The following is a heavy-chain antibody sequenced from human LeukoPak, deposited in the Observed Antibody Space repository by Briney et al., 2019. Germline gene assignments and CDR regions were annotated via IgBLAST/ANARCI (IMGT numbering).Heavy chain of an antibody. D-gene: IGHD4-17*01. J-gene: IGHJ6*02. CDR3: ARADGEPYYYYGMDV. CDR1: GGSISSGGYY. V-gene: IGHV4-31*03. CDR2: IYYSGST. Sequence: SETLSLTCTVSGGSISSGGYYWSWIRQHPGKGLEWIGNIYYSGSTYYNQSLKSRVTISVDTSKNQFSLKLSSVTAADTAVYYCARADGEPYYYYGMDVWGRGTTVTVSS.